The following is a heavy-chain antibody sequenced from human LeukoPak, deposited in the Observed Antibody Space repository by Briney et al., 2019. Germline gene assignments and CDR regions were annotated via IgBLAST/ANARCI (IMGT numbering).Heavy chain of an antibody. J-gene: IGHJ6*03. CDR1: GFTFSNYW. D-gene: IGHD3-10*01. CDR3: ARVGVRGATSFYYYYMDV. V-gene: IGHV3-7*01. CDR2: IKQDGSEK. Sequence: GGSLRLSCAASGFTFSNYWMTWVRQAPGKGLEWVANIKQDGSEKSYVDSVKGRFTISRDNIRNSLYLQMNSLRVEDTAVYYCARVGVRGATSFYYYYMDVWGKGTTVTISS.